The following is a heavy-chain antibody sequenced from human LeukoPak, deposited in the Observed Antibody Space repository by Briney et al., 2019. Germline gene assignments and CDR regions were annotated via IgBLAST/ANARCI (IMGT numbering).Heavy chain of an antibody. V-gene: IGHV3-7*05. CDR1: ESTFSDYY. CDR3: ARFAYSSSWYIDY. Sequence: PGASLRLSCAASESTFSDYYMTWVRQAPGRGLEWVANIKKDGSVKSYADSVKGRFTISRDNAKNSLYLQMNSLRVEDTAVYYCARFAYSSSWYIDYWGQGTLVTVSS. J-gene: IGHJ4*02. CDR2: IKKDGSVK. D-gene: IGHD6-13*01.